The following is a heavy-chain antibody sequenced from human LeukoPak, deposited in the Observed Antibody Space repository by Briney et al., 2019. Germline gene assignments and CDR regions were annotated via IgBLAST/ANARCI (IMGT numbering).Heavy chain of an antibody. D-gene: IGHD2-15*01. CDR1: GYSISSGNY. Sequence: PSETLSLTCTVSGYSISSGNYWGWIRQPPGKGLEWIGSIYNSGNTYYNPSLKSRATISVDTSKNQFSLKLSSVTAADTAVFYCVRDRVGWPPTWGQGTLVTVSS. J-gene: IGHJ5*02. CDR2: IYNSGNT. V-gene: IGHV4-38-2*02. CDR3: VRDRVGWPPT.